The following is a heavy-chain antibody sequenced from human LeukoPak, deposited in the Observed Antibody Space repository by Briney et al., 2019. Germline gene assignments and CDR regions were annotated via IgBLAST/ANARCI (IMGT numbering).Heavy chain of an antibody. J-gene: IGHJ6*02. V-gene: IGHV4-39*01. Sequence: SESLSLTCTVSGGSFSSSGYYWGWIRQPPGKGLEWIGSIYYTGNTYYNPSLKSRVTISVDTSKNQFSLKLSSVTAADTAVYYCARPGGCTSTSCVPFNEYYGMDVWGQGTTVTVSS. CDR2: IYYTGNT. D-gene: IGHD2-2*01. CDR3: ARPGGCTSTSCVPFNEYYGMDV. CDR1: GGSFSSSGYY.